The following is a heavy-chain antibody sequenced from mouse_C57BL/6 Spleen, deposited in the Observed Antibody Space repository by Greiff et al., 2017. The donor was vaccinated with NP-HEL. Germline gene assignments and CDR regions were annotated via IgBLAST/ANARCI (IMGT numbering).Heavy chain of an antibody. J-gene: IGHJ4*01. CDR1: GYTFTSYT. CDR3: ARLSDYDDGYAMDY. CDR2: INPSSGYT. Sequence: QVQLQQSGAELARPGASVKMSCKASGYTFTSYTMHWVKQRPGQGLEWIGYINPSSGYTKYNQKFKDKATLTADKSSSTAYMQLSSLTSEDSAVYYCARLSDYDDGYAMDYWGQGTSVTVSS. V-gene: IGHV1-4*01. D-gene: IGHD2-4*01.